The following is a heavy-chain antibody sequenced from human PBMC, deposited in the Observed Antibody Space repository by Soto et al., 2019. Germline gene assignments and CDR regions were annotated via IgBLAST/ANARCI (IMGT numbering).Heavy chain of an antibody. Sequence: SDTLSLTCTVYCGPFSGNYWRWISAPPGKGLDGIGEINHSGNTNPNPSLKSRLTVSIDTSRNQFSLKLRSVTAADTAVYYCARILTSSSGGKWFDSWGQGTLVTVS. CDR3: ARILTSSSGGKWFDS. D-gene: IGHD6-6*01. CDR1: CGPFSGNY. J-gene: IGHJ5*01. V-gene: IGHV4-34*01. CDR2: INHSGNT.